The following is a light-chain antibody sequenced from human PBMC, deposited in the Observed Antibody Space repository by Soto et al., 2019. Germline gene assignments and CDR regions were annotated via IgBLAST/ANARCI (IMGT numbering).Light chain of an antibody. J-gene: IGKJ1*01. V-gene: IGKV3D-15*01. CDR1: QRISSN. CDR2: GAS. Sequence: EIVLTQSPASLSVSPGERATLSCRASQRISSNLAWYQQKPGQAPRLLIYGASTRATGIPARFSGSGSETEFTLTISSLQSEDFAVYYCHQRQSWPRTFGQGTTVDIK. CDR3: HQRQSWPRT.